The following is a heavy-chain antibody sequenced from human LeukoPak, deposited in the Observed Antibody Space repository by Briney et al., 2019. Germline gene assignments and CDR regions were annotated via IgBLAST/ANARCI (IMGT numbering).Heavy chain of an antibody. CDR3: APGYYYGSGSYYREFDY. Sequence: SVKVSCKASGGTFSSYAISWVRQAPGQGLEWMGGIIPIFGTANYAQKFQGRVTITADKSTSTAYMELSSLRSEDTAVYYCAPGYYYGSGSYYREFDYWGQGTLVTVSS. CDR2: IIPIFGTA. J-gene: IGHJ4*02. CDR1: GGTFSSYA. D-gene: IGHD3-10*01. V-gene: IGHV1-69*06.